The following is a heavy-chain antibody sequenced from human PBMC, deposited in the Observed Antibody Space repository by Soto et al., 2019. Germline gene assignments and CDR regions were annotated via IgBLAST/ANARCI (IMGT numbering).Heavy chain of an antibody. CDR1: GFTFSSYS. V-gene: IGHV3-21*01. CDR2: IGTGSSDI. CDR3: AGMYSTSWRGDFDY. J-gene: IGHJ4*02. Sequence: PGGSLRLSCAASGFTFSSYSLNWVRQAPGKGLEWVSSIGTGSSDIYYADSVKGRFTISRDNAKNSLYLQMNSLRAEDTAVYYCAGMYSTSWRGDFDYWGQGTLVTVSS. D-gene: IGHD6-13*01.